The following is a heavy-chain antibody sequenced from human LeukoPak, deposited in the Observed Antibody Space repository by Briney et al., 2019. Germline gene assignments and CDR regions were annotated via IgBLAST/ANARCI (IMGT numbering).Heavy chain of an antibody. CDR1: GGSISSSSYY. CDR3: ARYRIAVAGTAN. CDR2: IYYSGST. D-gene: IGHD6-19*01. J-gene: IGHJ4*02. Sequence: PSETLSLTCTVSGGSISSSSYYWGWIRQPPGKGLEWIVSIYYSGSTYYNPSLKSRVPISVDTSKNQFSLKLSSVPAADTAVYYCARYRIAVAGTANWGQGALVTVSS. V-gene: IGHV4-39*01.